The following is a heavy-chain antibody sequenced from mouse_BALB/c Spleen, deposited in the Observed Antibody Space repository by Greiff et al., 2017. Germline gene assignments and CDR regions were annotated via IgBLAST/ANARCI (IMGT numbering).Heavy chain of an antibody. V-gene: IGHV5-9-4*01. CDR3: ARRAAYYFDY. J-gene: IGHJ2*01. Sequence: EVQLVESGGGLVKPGGSLKLSCAASGFTFSSYAMSWVRQSPEKRLEWVAEISSGGSYTYYPDTVTGRFTISRDNAKNTLYLQMSSLRSEDTAMYYCARRAAYYFDYWGQGTTLTVSS. D-gene: IGHD1-2*01. CDR2: ISSGGSYT. CDR1: GFTFSSYA.